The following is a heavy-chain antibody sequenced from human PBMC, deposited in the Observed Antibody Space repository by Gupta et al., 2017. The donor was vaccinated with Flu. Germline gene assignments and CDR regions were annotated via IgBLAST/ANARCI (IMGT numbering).Heavy chain of an antibody. D-gene: IGHD2-2*01. V-gene: IGHV4-34*01. Sequence: WSWIRQPPGKGLEWIGEINHSGSTNYNPSLKSRVTISVDTSKNQFSRKLSSVTAADTTVYYCARVCSSTSCRRGRGTFDPWGQGTLVTVSS. CDR3: ARVCSSTSCRRGRGTFDP. J-gene: IGHJ5*02. CDR2: INHSGST.